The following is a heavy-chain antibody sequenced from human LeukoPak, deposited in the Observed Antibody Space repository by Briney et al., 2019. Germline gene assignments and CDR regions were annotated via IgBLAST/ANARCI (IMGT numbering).Heavy chain of an antibody. D-gene: IGHD6-13*01. Sequence: GRSLRLSCAASGFTFSSYSMNWVRQAPGRGLEWVSSISSSSSYIYYADSVKGRFTISRDNAKNSLYLQMNSLRAEDTAVYYCARVESAAGYFDYWGQGTLVTVSS. CDR1: GFTFSSYS. CDR2: ISSSSSYI. V-gene: IGHV3-21*01. J-gene: IGHJ4*02. CDR3: ARVESAAGYFDY.